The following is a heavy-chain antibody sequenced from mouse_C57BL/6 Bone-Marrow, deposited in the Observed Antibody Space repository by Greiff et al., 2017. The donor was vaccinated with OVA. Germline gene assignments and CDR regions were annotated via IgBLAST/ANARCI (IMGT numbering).Heavy chain of an antibody. V-gene: IGHV1-69*01. D-gene: IGHD3-3*01. Sequence: QVQLQQPGAELVMPGASVKLSCKASGYTFTSYWMHWVKQRPGQGLEWIGEIDPSDSYTNYNQKFKGKSTLTVDKSSSTAYMQLSSLTSEDSAVYYCARGGWDRVPFAYWGQGTLVTVSA. CDR3: ARGGWDRVPFAY. CDR2: IDPSDSYT. J-gene: IGHJ3*01. CDR1: GYTFTSYW.